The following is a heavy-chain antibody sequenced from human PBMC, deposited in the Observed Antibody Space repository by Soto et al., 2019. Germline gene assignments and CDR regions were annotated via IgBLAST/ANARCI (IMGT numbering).Heavy chain of an antibody. V-gene: IGHV4-61*01. CDR3: ARDAIKRGVPGPPFYYYGMDV. D-gene: IGHD2-2*02. J-gene: IGHJ6*02. Sequence: SETLSLTCTVSGGSVSSGSYYWSWIRQPPGKGLEWIGYIYYSGSTNYNPSLKSRVTISVDTSKNQFSLKLSSVTAADTAVYYCARDAIKRGVPGPPFYYYGMDVWGQGTTVTVSS. CDR1: GGSVSSGSYY. CDR2: IYYSGST.